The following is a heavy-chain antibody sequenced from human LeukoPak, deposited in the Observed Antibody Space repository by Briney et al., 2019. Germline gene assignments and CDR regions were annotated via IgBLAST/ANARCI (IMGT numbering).Heavy chain of an antibody. CDR1: GNTLIKYW. J-gene: IGHJ4*02. CDR3: SRPLYNDYGRLL. V-gene: IGHV5-51*01. Sequence: GESLKISCRTSGNTLIKYWIGWVRQMPGKDLEWMGIIYVSDSDTTYSPSFQGQVTLAADKSTDTAYLQWSSLKASDTAVYYCSRPLYNDYGRLLWGQGTLVTVSS. D-gene: IGHD4/OR15-4a*01. CDR2: IYVSDSDT.